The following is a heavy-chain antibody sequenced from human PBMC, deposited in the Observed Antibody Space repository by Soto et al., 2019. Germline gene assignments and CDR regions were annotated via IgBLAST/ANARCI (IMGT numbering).Heavy chain of an antibody. CDR2: IYSGGST. J-gene: IGHJ1*01. CDR3: ALAPPHNQSAEYFQP. D-gene: IGHD1-20*01. Sequence: EVQLVESGGGLVQPGGSLRLSCSASGFTVSTNYMTWVRQAPGKGLEWVSTIYSGGSTYYADSVKGRFTISRDNSENTLYLQMNSLRDEDTAVYYCALAPPHNQSAEYFQPWGQGTLVTLSP. V-gene: IGHV3-66*01. CDR1: GFTVSTNY.